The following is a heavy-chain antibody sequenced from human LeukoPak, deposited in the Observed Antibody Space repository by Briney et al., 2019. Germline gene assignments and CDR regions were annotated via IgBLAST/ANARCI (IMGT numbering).Heavy chain of an antibody. CDR2: ISAYNGNT. CDR1: GYTFIRYG. J-gene: IGHJ5*02. CDR3: ARVSGSAAVAGTGWFDP. Sequence: ASVKVSCKASGYTFIRYGINGVRQAPGQGLEWMGWISAYNGNTNYAQKVQGRVTMTTDTSTRTAYMELRSLRSDDTAVYYCARVSGSAAVAGTGWFDPWGQGTLVTVSS. V-gene: IGHV1-18*01. D-gene: IGHD6-19*01.